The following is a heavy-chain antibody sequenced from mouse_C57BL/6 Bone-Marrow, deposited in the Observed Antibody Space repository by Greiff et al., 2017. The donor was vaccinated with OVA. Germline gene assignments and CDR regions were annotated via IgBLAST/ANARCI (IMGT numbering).Heavy chain of an antibody. J-gene: IGHJ1*03. CDR1: GYTFTGYW. Sequence: VKLMESGAELMKPGASVKLSCKATGYTFTGYWIEWVKQRPGHGLEWIGEILPGSGSTNYNEKFKGKATFTADTSSKTAYMQLSSLTTEDSAIYYCARRGSYYYGSSYVGTYWYFDVWGTGTTVTVSS. D-gene: IGHD1-1*01. CDR3: ARRGSYYYGSSYVGTYWYFDV. CDR2: ILPGSGST. V-gene: IGHV1-9*01.